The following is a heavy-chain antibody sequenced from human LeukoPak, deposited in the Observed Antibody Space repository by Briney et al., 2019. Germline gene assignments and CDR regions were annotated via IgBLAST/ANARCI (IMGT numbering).Heavy chain of an antibody. Sequence: GGSLRLSCAASGFTFSSYAMSWVRQAPGKGLEWVSAISGSGGSTYYADSVKGRFTISRDNSKNTLYLQMNSLRAEDTAVYYCARGNSYGDYIWYFDLWGRGTLVTLSS. CDR3: ARGNSYGDYIWYFDL. CDR1: GFTFSSYA. V-gene: IGHV3-23*01. CDR2: ISGSGGST. D-gene: IGHD4-17*01. J-gene: IGHJ2*01.